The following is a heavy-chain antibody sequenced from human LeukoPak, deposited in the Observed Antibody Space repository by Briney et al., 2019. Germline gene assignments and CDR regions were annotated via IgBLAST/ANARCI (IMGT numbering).Heavy chain of an antibody. CDR2: IHYSGST. CDR1: GGSISSYY. CDR3: ARGAPYGGNSGVLDY. Sequence: SETLSLTCTVSGGSISSYYWSWIRQPPGKGLEWIGYIHYSGSTNYNPSLKSRVTISVDTSKNQFTLKLSSVTAADTAVYYCARGAPYGGNSGVLDYWGQGTLVTVSS. D-gene: IGHD4-23*01. V-gene: IGHV4-59*01. J-gene: IGHJ4*02.